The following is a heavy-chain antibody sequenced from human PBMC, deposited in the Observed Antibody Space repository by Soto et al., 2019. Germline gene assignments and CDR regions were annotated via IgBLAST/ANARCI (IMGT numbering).Heavy chain of an antibody. CDR2: ISYDGSNK. Sequence: QVQLVESGGGVVQPGRSLRLSCAASGFTFSSYGMHWVRLAPGKGLEWVAVISYDGSNKYYADSVKGPFTISRDNSKNTLYLQMNSLRAEDTAVYYCARGAVGAYFDYWGQGTLVTVSS. V-gene: IGHV3-30*19. CDR1: GFTFSSYG. CDR3: ARGAVGAYFDY. D-gene: IGHD1-26*01. J-gene: IGHJ4*02.